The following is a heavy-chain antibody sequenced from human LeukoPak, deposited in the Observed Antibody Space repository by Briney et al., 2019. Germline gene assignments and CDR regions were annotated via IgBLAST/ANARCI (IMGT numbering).Heavy chain of an antibody. V-gene: IGHV3-53*05. Sequence: GGSLRLSCAASGFTVSSNYMSWVRQAPGKGLEWGSVIYSGGSTYYADSVKGRFTISRDNSKNPLYLQMNSLRVEDTAVYYCARDTSIAARGYYYYYMDVWGKGTTVTVSS. J-gene: IGHJ6*03. D-gene: IGHD6-6*01. CDR2: IYSGGST. CDR3: ARDTSIAARGYYYYYMDV. CDR1: GFTVSSNY.